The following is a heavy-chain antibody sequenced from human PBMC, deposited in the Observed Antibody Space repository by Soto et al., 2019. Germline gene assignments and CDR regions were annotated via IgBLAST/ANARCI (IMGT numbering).Heavy chain of an antibody. D-gene: IGHD5-18*01. J-gene: IGHJ5*02. CDR1: GYTFTSYY. CDR2: INPSGGST. CDR3: ARVYPSDTRYGYVGNNWFDP. V-gene: IGHV1-46*03. Sequence: QVQLVQSGAEVKKPGASVKVSCKASGYTFTSYYMHWVRQAPGQGLEWMGIINPSGGSTSYAQKFQGRASMTRDTSTSTVYIELSSLRSEDTALYYCARVYPSDTRYGYVGNNWFDPWGQGTLVTVSS.